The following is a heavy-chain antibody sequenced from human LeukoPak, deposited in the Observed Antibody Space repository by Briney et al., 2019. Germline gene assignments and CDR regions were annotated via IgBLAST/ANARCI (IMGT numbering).Heavy chain of an antibody. CDR3: ARDKDRDYYYMDV. CDR1: GYTFSRYY. D-gene: IGHD1-14*01. Sequence: ASVKVSCKASGYTFSRYYMHWVRQAPGQGLEWLGIINPSGGSTNYAQRFQGRVTMTREMSTRTVSMELSRLRSEDTAVYYCARDKDRDYYYMDVWGKGTTVTVSS. V-gene: IGHV1-46*01. CDR2: INPSGGST. J-gene: IGHJ6*03.